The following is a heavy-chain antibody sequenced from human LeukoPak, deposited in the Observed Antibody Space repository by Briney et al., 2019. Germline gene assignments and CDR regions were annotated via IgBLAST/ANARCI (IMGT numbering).Heavy chain of an antibody. CDR3: AVGDAGFDY. V-gene: IGHV4-34*01. Sequence: SETLSLTWAVYGGSFSGYYWSWIRQPPGKGLEWIGEINHSGSTNYNPSLKSRVTISVDTSKNQFSLKLSSVTAADTAVYYCAVGDAGFDYWDQGTLVTVSS. CDR1: GGSFSGYY. CDR2: INHSGST. J-gene: IGHJ4*02.